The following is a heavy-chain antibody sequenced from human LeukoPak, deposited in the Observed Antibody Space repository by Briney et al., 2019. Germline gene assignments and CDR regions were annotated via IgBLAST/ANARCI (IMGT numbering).Heavy chain of an antibody. J-gene: IGHJ6*03. Sequence: PSETLSLTCAVSDYSISSGYHWGWIRQPPEKGLEWIGSISRSGSTYYSPSLKGRVTTSVDSSKNEFSLNLSSVTAADTAVYYCARGYIGNSGRYYYYYMDVWGKGTTVTVSS. CDR1: DYSISSGYH. V-gene: IGHV4-38-2*01. CDR2: ISRSGST. D-gene: IGHD1-26*01. CDR3: ARGYIGNSGRYYYYYMDV.